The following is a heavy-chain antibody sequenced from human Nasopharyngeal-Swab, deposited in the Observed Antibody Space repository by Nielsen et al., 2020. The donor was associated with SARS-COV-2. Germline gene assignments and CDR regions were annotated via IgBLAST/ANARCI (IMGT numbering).Heavy chain of an antibody. J-gene: IGHJ5*02. CDR1: GFTFSSYD. D-gene: IGHD2-2*01. CDR2: IGTAGDT. Sequence: GESLKISCAASGFTFSSYDMHWVRQATGKGPEWVSAIGTAGDTYYPGSVKGRFTISRDNAKNSLYLQMNSLRAGDTAVYYCAGARPDIVVVPAALLFDPWGQGTLVTVSS. CDR3: AGARPDIVVVPAALLFDP. V-gene: IGHV3-13*04.